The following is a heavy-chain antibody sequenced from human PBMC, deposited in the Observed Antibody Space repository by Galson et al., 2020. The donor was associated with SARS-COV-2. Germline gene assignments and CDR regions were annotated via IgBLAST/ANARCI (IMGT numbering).Heavy chain of an antibody. J-gene: IGHJ6*02. D-gene: IGHD3-9*01. CDR3: ARQGFDYDILAGRQYYYYGMDV. Sequence: ASVKVSCKASGYTLTSYGISWVRQAPGQGLKWMGWISAYNGNTNYAQKLQGRVTMTTDTSTSTAYMELRSLRSDDTAVYYCARQGFDYDILAGRQYYYYGMDVWGQGTTVTVSS. CDR2: ISAYNGNT. CDR1: GYTLTSYG. V-gene: IGHV1-18*01.